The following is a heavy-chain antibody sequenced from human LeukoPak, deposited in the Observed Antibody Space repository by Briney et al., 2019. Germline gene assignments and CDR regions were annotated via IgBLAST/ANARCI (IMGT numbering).Heavy chain of an antibody. D-gene: IGHD6-13*01. CDR3: ARDSSSWYVRWFDS. V-gene: IGHV3-11*01. CDR1: GFTFSDYY. Sequence: PGGSLRLSCAASGFTFSDYYMSWIRQAPGKGLEWVSYISTSGSTKYYADSVKGRFTISRDNAKNSLYLQMNSLRAEDTAVYYCARDSSSWYVRWFDSWGQGTLVTVTS. CDR2: ISTSGSTK. J-gene: IGHJ5*01.